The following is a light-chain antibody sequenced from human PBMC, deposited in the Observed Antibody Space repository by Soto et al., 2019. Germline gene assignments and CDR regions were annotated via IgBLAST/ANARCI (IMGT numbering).Light chain of an antibody. CDR2: GAS. CDR3: QQYGSTILT. Sequence: EIVLTQSPGTLSLSPGERATLSCRASQSVSSSYLAWYQQKPGQAPRLLIYGASSRATGIPDSFSGSGSGTDFSLTISRLEPEDFAVYYCQQYGSTILTFGGGTKVDIK. CDR1: QSVSSSY. J-gene: IGKJ4*01. V-gene: IGKV3-20*01.